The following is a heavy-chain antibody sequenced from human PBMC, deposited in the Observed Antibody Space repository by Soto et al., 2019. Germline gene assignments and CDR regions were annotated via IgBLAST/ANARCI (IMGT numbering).Heavy chain of an antibody. J-gene: IGHJ6*02. CDR3: PGARVGRRSYGMDV. CDR1: GGSISSYY. D-gene: IGHD2-15*01. V-gene: IGHV4-59*01. CDR2: IYYSGST. Sequence: SETLSLTCTVSGGSISSYYWSWIRQPPGKGLEWIGYIYYSGSTNYNPSLKSRVTISVDTSKNQFSLKLSSVTAADTAVYYCPGARVGRRSYGMDVWGRGTTVTFSS.